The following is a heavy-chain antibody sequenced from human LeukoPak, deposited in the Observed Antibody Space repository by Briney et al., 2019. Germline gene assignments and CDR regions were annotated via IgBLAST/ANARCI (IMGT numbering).Heavy chain of an antibody. J-gene: IGHJ4*02. CDR1: GGSISSYY. V-gene: IGHV4-59*08. D-gene: IGHD5-12*01. CDR3: ARSDVATYTFDY. Sequence: SETLSLTCTVSGGSISSYYWSWIRQPPGKGLEWIGYIYYSGSTNYNPSLKSRVTISVDTSKNQFSLKLSSVTAADTAVYYCARSDVATYTFDYWGQGTLVTVSS. CDR2: IYYSGST.